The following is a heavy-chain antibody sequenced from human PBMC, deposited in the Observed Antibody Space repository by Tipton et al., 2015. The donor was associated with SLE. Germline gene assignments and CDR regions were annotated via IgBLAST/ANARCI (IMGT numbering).Heavy chain of an antibody. D-gene: IGHD1-26*01. CDR2: TYYSGST. Sequence: TLSLTCTVSGGSISSYYWSWIRQPPGKGLEWIGYTYYSGSTNYNPSLKSRVTISVDTSKNQFSLKLSSVTAADTAVYYCARGVGQRERYYYYYMDVWGKGTTVTVSS. CDR1: GGSISSYY. CDR3: ARGVGQRERYYYYYMDV. J-gene: IGHJ6*03. V-gene: IGHV4-59*01.